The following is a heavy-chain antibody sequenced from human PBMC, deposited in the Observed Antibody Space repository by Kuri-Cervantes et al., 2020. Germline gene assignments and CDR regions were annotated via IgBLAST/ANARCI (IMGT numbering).Heavy chain of an antibody. CDR2: IYYSGST. Sequence: SETLSLTCTVSGGSISSGGYYWSWIRQHPGKGLEWIGYIYYSGSTNYNPSLKSRVTISVDTSKNQFSLKLSSVTAADTAVYYCARGPMITFGGVIANWGQGTLVTVSS. CDR1: GGSISSGGYY. CDR3: ARGPMITFGGVIAN. J-gene: IGHJ4*02. V-gene: IGHV4-61*08. D-gene: IGHD3-16*02.